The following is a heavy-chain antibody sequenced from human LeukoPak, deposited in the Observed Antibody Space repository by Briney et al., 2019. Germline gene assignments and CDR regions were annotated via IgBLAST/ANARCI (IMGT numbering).Heavy chain of an antibody. J-gene: IGHJ4*02. CDR3: ARDLLIAAAGMGGY. V-gene: IGHV3-21*01. CDR2: VSSSSSYI. D-gene: IGHD6-13*01. CDR1: GFTFSTYW. Sequence: GGSLRLSCAASGFTFSTYWMSWVRQAPGKGLEWVSSVSSSSSYIYYADSVKGRFTISRDNAKNSLYLQMNSLRAEDTAVYYCARDLLIAAAGMGGYWGQGTLVTVSS.